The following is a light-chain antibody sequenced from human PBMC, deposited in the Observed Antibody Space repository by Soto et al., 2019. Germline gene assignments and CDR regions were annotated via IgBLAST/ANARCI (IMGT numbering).Light chain of an antibody. V-gene: IGLV4-69*01. CDR2: VNSDGSH. Sequence: QLVLTQSPSASASLGASVKLTCSLSSVHSTYAIAGHQKQPEKGPRFLMKVNSDGSHSKGDGVPDRFSGSNSGAERYLTISRLPSGDEADYSCQTWDTVVFGGGTKLTVL. CDR3: QTWDTVV. J-gene: IGLJ2*01. CDR1: SVHSTYA.